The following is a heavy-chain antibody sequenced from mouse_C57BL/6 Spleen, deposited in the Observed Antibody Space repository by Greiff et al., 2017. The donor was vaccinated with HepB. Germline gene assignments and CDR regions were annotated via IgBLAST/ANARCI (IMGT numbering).Heavy chain of an antibody. Sequence: VQLQQSVAELVRPGASVKLSCTASGFYIKNTYMPWVKQRPEQGLEWIGRIDPANGNPKYAPKFQGKATITADTSSNTAYLQLSSLTSEDTAIYDCARGLTPDYFDYWGQGTTLTVSS. CDR2: IDPANGNP. J-gene: IGHJ2*01. CDR1: GFYIKNTY. CDR3: ARGLTPDYFDY. V-gene: IGHV14-3*01.